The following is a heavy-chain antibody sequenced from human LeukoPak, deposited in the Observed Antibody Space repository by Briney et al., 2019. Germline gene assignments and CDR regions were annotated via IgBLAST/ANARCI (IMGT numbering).Heavy chain of an antibody. D-gene: IGHD2-2*01. CDR2: ISAYNGNT. Sequence: GASVKVSCKASGYTFTNYGISWVRQAPGQGLEWMGWISAYNGNTNYAQKVQGRVTMTTDTSTNTAYMELRSLRSDDTAMYYCARDWGTTVLGDSWFDPWGQGTLVTVSS. CDR3: ARDWGTTVLGDSWFDP. J-gene: IGHJ5*02. V-gene: IGHV1-18*01. CDR1: GYTFTNYG.